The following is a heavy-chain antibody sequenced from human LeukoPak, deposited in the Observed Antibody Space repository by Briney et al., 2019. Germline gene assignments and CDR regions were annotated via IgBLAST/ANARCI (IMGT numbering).Heavy chain of an antibody. V-gene: IGHV4-39*01. Sequence: SETLSLTCTVSGGSIRSSYYYWGWIRQPPGKGLEWIGSIYDSGSTYYNPSLKSRATISVDTSKNQFSLKLNSVTAADTAVYYCARHHGPWGQGTLVTVSS. J-gene: IGHJ5*02. CDR2: IYDSGST. CDR1: GGSIRSSYYY. CDR3: ARHHGP.